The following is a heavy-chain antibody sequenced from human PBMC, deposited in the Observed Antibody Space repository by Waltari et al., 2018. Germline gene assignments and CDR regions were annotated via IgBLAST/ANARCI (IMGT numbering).Heavy chain of an antibody. V-gene: IGHV4-59*01. CDR3: ARGSFGVVIRSVYYYMDV. CDR2: IYYSGIT. D-gene: IGHD3-3*02. J-gene: IGHJ6*03. Sequence: QVQLQESGPGLVKPSETLSLTCTVSGGSISTYYWTWIRQPPGKGLEWIGYIYYSGITNYNPSLKSRLTMSVDTSKNQFSLRLSSVTAADTAVYYCARGSFGVVIRSVYYYMDVWGKGTTVTVSS. CDR1: GGSISTYY.